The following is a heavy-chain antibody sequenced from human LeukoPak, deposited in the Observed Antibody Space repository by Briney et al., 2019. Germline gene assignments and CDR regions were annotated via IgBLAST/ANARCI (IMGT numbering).Heavy chain of an antibody. CDR3: AKGVRVPGYCSSTSCYMTPNWFDP. V-gene: IGHV3-53*01. CDR1: GFTVSNNY. D-gene: IGHD2-2*02. J-gene: IGHJ5*02. Sequence: GGSLRLSCAASGFTVSNNYMSWVRQAPGKGLEWVSIIYSGGSTYYADSVKGRFTISRDNSKNTLYLQMNSLRAEDTAVYYCAKGVRVPGYCSSTSCYMTPNWFDPWGQGTLVTVSS. CDR2: IYSGGST.